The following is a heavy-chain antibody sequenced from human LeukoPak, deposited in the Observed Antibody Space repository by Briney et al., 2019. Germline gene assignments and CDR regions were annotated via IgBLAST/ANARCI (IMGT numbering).Heavy chain of an antibody. CDR2: IYYSGST. J-gene: IGHJ5*02. D-gene: IGHD3-10*01. CDR1: GGSVSSGSYY. CDR3: ASQSSSYYYGSGSYYRPFDP. Sequence: SETLSLTCTVSGGSVSSGSYYWSWIRQPPGTGLEWIGYIYYSGSTNYNPSLKSRVTISIDTSKNQFSLKLSSVTAADTAVYYCASQSSSYYYGSGSYYRPFDPWGQGTLVTVSS. V-gene: IGHV4-61*01.